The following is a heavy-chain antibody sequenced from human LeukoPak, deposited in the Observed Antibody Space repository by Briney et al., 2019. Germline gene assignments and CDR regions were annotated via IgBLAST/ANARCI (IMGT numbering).Heavy chain of an antibody. CDR3: ARGVGRSGWYYFDY. D-gene: IGHD6-19*01. CDR1: GFTFSSYA. CDR2: ISGGGRST. V-gene: IGHV3-23*01. J-gene: IGHJ4*02. Sequence: PGGSLRLSCAASGFTFSSYAMSWVRQAPGKGLQWVSAISGGGRSTYYADSVKGRFTVSRDDSKDTLYLQMYRLRAEDTAFYYCARGVGRSGWYYFDYWGQGTLVTVSS.